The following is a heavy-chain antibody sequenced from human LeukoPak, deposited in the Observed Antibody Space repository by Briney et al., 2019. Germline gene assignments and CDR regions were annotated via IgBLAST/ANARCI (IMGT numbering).Heavy chain of an antibody. CDR3: ARDAGGSPSGYMDV. J-gene: IGHJ6*03. CDR1: GLTFSDYN. D-gene: IGHD1-26*01. V-gene: IGHV3-11*04. Sequence: GGSLRLSCAASGLTFSDYNMRWIRQAPGKGLEWVSSISRSGSTKYYADSVKGRFTISRDNAKNSLYLQMNSLRAEDTAVYYCARDAGGSPSGYMDVWGKGTTVTISS. CDR2: ISRSGSTK.